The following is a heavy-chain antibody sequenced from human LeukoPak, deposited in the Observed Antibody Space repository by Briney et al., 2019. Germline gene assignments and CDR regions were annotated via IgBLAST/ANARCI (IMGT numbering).Heavy chain of an antibody. V-gene: IGHV3-21*01. Sequence: PGGSLRLSCAASGFTFSSYSMNWVRQAPGKGLEWVSSISSSSSNIYYADSVKGRFTISRDNAKNSLYLQMNSLRAEDTAVYYCARDVVQLLALSAYYGMDGWGQGTTVTVS. CDR1: GFTFSSYS. J-gene: IGHJ6*02. D-gene: IGHD2-2*01. CDR2: ISSSSSNI. CDR3: ARDVVQLLALSAYYGMDG.